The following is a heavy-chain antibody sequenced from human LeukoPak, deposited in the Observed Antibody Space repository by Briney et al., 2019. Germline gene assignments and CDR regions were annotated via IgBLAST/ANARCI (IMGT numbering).Heavy chain of an antibody. V-gene: IGHV4-4*07. J-gene: IGHJ4*02. CDR1: GGSISSDY. CDR3: ASELAY. Sequence: AETLSLTFTVSGGSISSDYLSWIRQPAGKGVEWIGRIYTSGCTNYNPSLKSRVTMSLDTSKRRFSLKLSSVPAADTAVYYCASELAYWGQGTLVTVSS. D-gene: IGHD1-1*01. CDR2: IYTSGCT.